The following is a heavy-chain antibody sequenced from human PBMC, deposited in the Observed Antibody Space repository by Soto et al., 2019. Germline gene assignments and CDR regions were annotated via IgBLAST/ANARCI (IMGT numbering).Heavy chain of an antibody. D-gene: IGHD6-19*01. J-gene: IGHJ4*02. CDR1: GASISERNW. Sequence: QVQLQESGPGLVKPSGTLSLTCAVSGASISERNWWSWVRQPPGKGLEWMGEIYHSGTTNYNPSLSSRVTISMDSPVNQISLQLISVTAADSAVYYCARHIGVTGTRGFDYWGQGALVTVSS. CDR2: IYHSGTT. CDR3: ARHIGVTGTRGFDY. V-gene: IGHV4-4*02.